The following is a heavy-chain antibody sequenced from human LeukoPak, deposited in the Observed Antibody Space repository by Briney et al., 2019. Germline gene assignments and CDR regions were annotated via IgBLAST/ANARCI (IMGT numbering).Heavy chain of an antibody. D-gene: IGHD2-15*01. CDR3: AADYCSGGSCYPDY. J-gene: IGHJ4*02. CDR1: GYTFTGYY. V-gene: IGHV1-2*04. CDR2: INPNSGGT. Sequence: AASVKVSCKASGYTFTGYYMHWVRQAPGQGLEWMGWINPNSGGTNYAQKFQGWVTITRDMSTSTAYMELSSLRSEDTAVYYCAADYCSGGSCYPDYWGQGTLVTVSS.